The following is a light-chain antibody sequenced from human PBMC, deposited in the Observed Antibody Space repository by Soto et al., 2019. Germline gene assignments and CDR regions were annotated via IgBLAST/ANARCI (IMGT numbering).Light chain of an antibody. V-gene: IGKV1-5*03. J-gene: IGKJ1*01. Sequence: IQMTQSHSTLSASVGDRVTITCRASQSISSWLAWYQQKPGKAPKLLIYKSSSLESGVPSRFSGSGSGTEFTLTISSLQPDDFATYYCQQYNSYSGTFGQGTKVDIK. CDR2: KSS. CDR3: QQYNSYSGT. CDR1: QSISSW.